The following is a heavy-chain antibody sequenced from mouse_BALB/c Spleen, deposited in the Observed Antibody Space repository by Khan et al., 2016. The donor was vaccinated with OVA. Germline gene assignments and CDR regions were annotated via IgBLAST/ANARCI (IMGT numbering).Heavy chain of an antibody. J-gene: IGHJ3*01. CDR3: VSRSWFAY. V-gene: IGHV10-1*02. Sequence: EVQLVESGGGLVQPKGSLKLSCAASGFTFNTYAMNWVRQAPGKGLEWVARIRSKSNNYATYYADSVKDRFTISRDDSQSMHYLQMNNLKTEDTAMYYCVSRSWFAYWGQGTLVTVSA. CDR1: GFTFNTYA. CDR2: IRSKSNNYAT.